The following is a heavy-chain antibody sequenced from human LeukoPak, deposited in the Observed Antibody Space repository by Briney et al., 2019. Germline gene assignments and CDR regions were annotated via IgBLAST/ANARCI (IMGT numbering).Heavy chain of an antibody. D-gene: IGHD3-9*01. CDR3: ARVAALNYDILTGLDY. CDR1: GGSFSGYY. V-gene: IGHV4-34*01. Sequence: SEALSLTCAVYGGSFSGYYWSWIRQPPGKGLEWIGEINHSGSTNYNPSLKSRVTISVDTSKNQFSLKLSSVTAADTAVYYCARVAALNYDILTGLDYWGQGTLVTVSS. CDR2: INHSGST. J-gene: IGHJ4*02.